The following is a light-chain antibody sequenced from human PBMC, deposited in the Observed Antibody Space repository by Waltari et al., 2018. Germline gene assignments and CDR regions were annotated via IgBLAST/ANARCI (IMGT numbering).Light chain of an antibody. CDR3: CSYTGRATLI. V-gene: IGLV2-14*01. CDR1: SSDIGAYSY. J-gene: IGLJ2*01. Sequence: QSALTQPASVSGSPGQPTTISCTGTSSDIGAYSYVPWYQQLPGRPPKLIIFDLTERPSGVSNRFSGSKSGNTASLTISGLQADDEADYYCCSYTGRATLICGGGTVLTVL. CDR2: DLT.